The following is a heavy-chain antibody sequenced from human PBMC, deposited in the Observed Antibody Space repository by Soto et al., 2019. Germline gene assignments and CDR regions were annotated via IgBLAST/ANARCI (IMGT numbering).Heavy chain of an antibody. J-gene: IGHJ5*02. Sequence: SETLSLTCTVSGGSISSGGYYWSWIRQHPGKGLEWIGYIYYSGSTYYNPSLKSRVTISVDTSKNQFSLKLSSVTAADTAVYYCARDGTMVLLVMSRCDPWGEGNLVIGPS. D-gene: IGHD3-10*01. V-gene: IGHV4-31*03. CDR2: IYYSGST. CDR3: ARDGTMVLLVMSRCDP. CDR1: GGSISSGGYY.